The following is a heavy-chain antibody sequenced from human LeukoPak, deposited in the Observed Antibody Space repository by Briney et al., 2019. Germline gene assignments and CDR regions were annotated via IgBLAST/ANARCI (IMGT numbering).Heavy chain of an antibody. CDR3: ARNGDPSNYYYYYYMDV. J-gene: IGHJ6*03. V-gene: IGHV1-69*05. CDR1: GGTFSRYA. CDR2: IIPIFDAT. Sequence: SVKVSCKASGGTFSRYALSWWRQAPGQGLEWMGGIIPIFDATNYAQKFQGRVTITTDESTSTAYMELSSLRSEDTAVYYCARNGDPSNYYYYYYMDVWGKGTTVTVSS. D-gene: IGHD4-17*01.